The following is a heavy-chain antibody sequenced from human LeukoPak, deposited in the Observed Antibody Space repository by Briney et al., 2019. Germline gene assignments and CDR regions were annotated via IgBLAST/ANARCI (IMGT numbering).Heavy chain of an antibody. V-gene: IGHV1-2*02. J-gene: IGHJ4*02. CDR2: INPNSGGT. D-gene: IGHD3-16*02. CDR3: AQLGELSSTIDY. CDR1: GYTFTNYY. Sequence: ASVKVSCKASGYTFTNYYVSWVRQAPGQGLEWMGWINPNSGGTNYAQKFQGRVTMTRDTSISTAYMELSRLRSDDTAVYYCAQLGELSSTIDYWGQGTLVTVSS.